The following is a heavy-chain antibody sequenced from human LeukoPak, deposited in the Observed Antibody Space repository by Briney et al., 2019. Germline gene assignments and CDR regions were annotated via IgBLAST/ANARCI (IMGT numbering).Heavy chain of an antibody. D-gene: IGHD6-13*01. CDR3: ARDSGGKWYSSSYYGLDV. CDR1: GGSISSYY. V-gene: IGHV4-59*01. CDR2: IYYSGST. Sequence: SETLSLTCTVSGGSISSYYWSWIRQPPGKGVEWIGYIYYSGSTNYNPSLKSRVTISVDTSKNQFSLKLSSVTAADTAVYYCARDSGGKWYSSSYYGLDVWGQGTTVTVSS. J-gene: IGHJ6*02.